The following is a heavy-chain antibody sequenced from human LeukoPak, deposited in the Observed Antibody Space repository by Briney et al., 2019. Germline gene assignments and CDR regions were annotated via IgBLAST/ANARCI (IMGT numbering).Heavy chain of an antibody. J-gene: IGHJ4*02. CDR3: TTWNYDILTGYSI. Sequence: GGSLRLSCAASGFTFSNAWMNWVRQAPGKGLEWVGRIKSKTHGGTTDYAAAVKGRFTISRDDSKSTLYLQMNSLKTEDTALYYCTTWNYDILTGYSIWGQGTLVTVSS. CDR1: GFTFSNAW. D-gene: IGHD3-9*01. CDR2: IKSKTHGGTT. V-gene: IGHV3-15*07.